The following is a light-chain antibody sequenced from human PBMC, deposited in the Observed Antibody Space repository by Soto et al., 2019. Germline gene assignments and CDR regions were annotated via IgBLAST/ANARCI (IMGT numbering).Light chain of an antibody. CDR2: GAS. CDR3: QQRSNWQLT. V-gene: IGKV3-11*01. Sequence: EIVLTQSPATLSLSPGERATLSCRASQSVSSYLAWYQQKPGQAPRLLIYGASNRATGIPARFSGSGSGTDFTLTISSLEAEDFAVYYCQQRSNWQLTFGGGTKVEIK. CDR1: QSVSSY. J-gene: IGKJ4*01.